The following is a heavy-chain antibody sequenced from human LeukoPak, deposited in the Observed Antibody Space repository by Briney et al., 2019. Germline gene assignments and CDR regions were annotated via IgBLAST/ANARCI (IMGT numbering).Heavy chain of an antibody. Sequence: GRSLRLSCATSGFTFDDYAMHWVRQAPGKGLEWVSGISWKSGSIDYADSVRGRFTISRENAKNSLYLQMNSLRTEDTALYFCAKDWGRVTALRSYYFDYWGQGALVTVSS. V-gene: IGHV3-9*01. CDR3: AKDWGRVTALRSYYFDY. D-gene: IGHD2-21*02. CDR1: GFTFDDYA. J-gene: IGHJ4*02. CDR2: ISWKSGSI.